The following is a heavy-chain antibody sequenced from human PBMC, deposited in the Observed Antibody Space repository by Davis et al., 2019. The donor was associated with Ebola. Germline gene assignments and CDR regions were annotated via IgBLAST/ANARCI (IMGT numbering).Heavy chain of an antibody. CDR3: ARGDYNNHIDY. D-gene: IGHD4-11*01. CDR2: VYYTGNT. Sequence: PSETLSLTCTVSGASVSSRDYYWAWIRQPPGKGLEWIGTVYYTGNTYYNPSLMSRVTVSVDTSKNHFSLWLTSVTAADTAVYYCARGDYNNHIDYWGQGTLVTVSS. V-gene: IGHV4-39*02. J-gene: IGHJ4*02. CDR1: GASVSSRDYY.